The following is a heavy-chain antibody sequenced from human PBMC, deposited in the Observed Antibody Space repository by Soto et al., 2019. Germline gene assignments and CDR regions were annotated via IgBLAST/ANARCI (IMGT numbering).Heavy chain of an antibody. CDR3: VSWVSAHFDY. CDR1: GFTFDSPYSHG. D-gene: IGHD2-8*01. CDR2: ISSNGANT. Sequence: GGSLRFSCAASGFTFDSPYSHGMSWVRQSPGKGPEWASTISSNGANTHYAESVKGRFTISKDASRNTVHLHMNSLRAEDTATYFCVSWVSAHFDYWGHGTPVTVSS. J-gene: IGHJ4*01. V-gene: IGHV3-23*01.